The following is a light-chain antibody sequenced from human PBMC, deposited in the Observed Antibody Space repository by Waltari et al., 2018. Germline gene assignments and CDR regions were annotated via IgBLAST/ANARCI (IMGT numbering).Light chain of an antibody. J-gene: IGKJ2*01. CDR1: QSLLHVTGYNY. CDR3: MQALHSPLT. CDR2: LGS. V-gene: IGKV2-28*01. Sequence: DTVMTQSPLSLPVTPGEPASISCRSTQSLLHVTGYNYLDWYLQTPGQSPHLLIYLGSNRASGVPDRFSGSGSGTDFTLNISRVEAEDVGVYYCMQALHSPLTFGQGTKLEIK.